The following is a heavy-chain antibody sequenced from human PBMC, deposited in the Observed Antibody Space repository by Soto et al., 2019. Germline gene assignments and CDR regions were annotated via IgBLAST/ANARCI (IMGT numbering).Heavy chain of an antibody. D-gene: IGHD4-4*01. CDR1: GFTFSGSS. Sequence: LRLSCAASGFTFSGSSMHWVRQASGKGLGKVHRITNRVSYYATEYAASVKGRFSISRDDSQNTAYLQMVNLIIEDTAIYDCAREPYSDDYCYYYMELCDKGPTV. V-gene: IGHV3-73*01. J-gene: IGHJ6*03. CDR2: ITNRVSYYAT. CDR3: AREPYSDDYCYYYMEL.